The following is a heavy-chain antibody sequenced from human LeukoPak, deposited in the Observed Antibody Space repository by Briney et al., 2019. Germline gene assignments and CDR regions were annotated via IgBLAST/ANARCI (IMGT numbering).Heavy chain of an antibody. V-gene: IGHV3-53*01. J-gene: IGHJ4*02. CDR1: GFIVSSNY. CDR2: IYSGGST. Sequence: TGGSLRLSCAASGFIVSSNYMSWVRQAPGKGLEWVSVIYSGGSTYYADSVKGRFTISRDNSKNTLYLQMSSLRAEDTAVYYCARDSGSYYFDYWGQGTLVTVSS. D-gene: IGHD1-26*01. CDR3: ARDSGSYYFDY.